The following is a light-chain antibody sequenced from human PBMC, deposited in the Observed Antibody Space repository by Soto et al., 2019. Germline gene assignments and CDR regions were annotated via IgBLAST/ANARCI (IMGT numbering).Light chain of an antibody. Sequence: EIVLTQSPGTLSLSPGERATLSCGASQSVNSSYLAWYQQKPGQAPRLLIFGASSRATGIPDRFSGSGSGTDFTLTISRLEPEDFAVYYCQQYGSSGYTFGQGTKLEIK. CDR3: QQYGSSGYT. CDR2: GAS. J-gene: IGKJ2*01. CDR1: QSVNSSY. V-gene: IGKV3-20*01.